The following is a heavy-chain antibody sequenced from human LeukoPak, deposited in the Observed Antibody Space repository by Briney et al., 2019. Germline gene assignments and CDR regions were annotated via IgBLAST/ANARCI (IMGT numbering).Heavy chain of an antibody. J-gene: IGHJ6*04. CDR3: ARDGGYSGYDFPLDPIYYYYYGMDV. CDR2: IIPILGIA. D-gene: IGHD5-12*01. CDR1: GYTFTSYD. Sequence: ASVKVSCKASGYTFTSYDISWVRQAPGQGLEWMGRIIPILGIANYAQKFQGRVTITADKSTSTAYMELSSLRSEDTAVYYCARDGGYSGYDFPLDPIYYYYYGMDVWGKGTTVTVSS. V-gene: IGHV1-69*04.